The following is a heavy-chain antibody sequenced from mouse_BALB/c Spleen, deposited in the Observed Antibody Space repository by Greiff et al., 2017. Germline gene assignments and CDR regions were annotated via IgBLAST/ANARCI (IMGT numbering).Heavy chain of an antibody. D-gene: IGHD2-4*01. Sequence: VKLVESGGGLVQPGGSRKLSCAASGFTFSSFGMHWVRQSPGKGLEWLGVIWSGGSTDYNAAFISRLSISKDNSKSQVFFKMNSLQADDTAIYYCARSTMITSFAYWGQGTLVTVSA. CDR1: GFTFSSFG. J-gene: IGHJ3*01. CDR3: ARSTMITSFAY. V-gene: IGHV2-4-1*01. CDR2: IWSGGST.